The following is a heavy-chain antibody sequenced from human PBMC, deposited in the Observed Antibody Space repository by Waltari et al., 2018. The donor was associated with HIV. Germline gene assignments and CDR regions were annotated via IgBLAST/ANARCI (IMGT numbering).Heavy chain of an antibody. V-gene: IGHV3-53*01. CDR1: GFTISDNY. J-gene: IGHJ6*02. CDR3: ARDPRSSGYYGMDV. CDR2: IYSGGST. D-gene: IGHD1-26*01. Sequence: EVQLVESGGGLIEPGGSLRLSCAASGFTISDNYMSWVRQAPGKGLVWVSVIYSGGSTYYAGAGKGRFTISRDNSKNTLSLHMNSLRAEDTAVYYCARDPRSSGYYGMDVWGQGATVTVSS.